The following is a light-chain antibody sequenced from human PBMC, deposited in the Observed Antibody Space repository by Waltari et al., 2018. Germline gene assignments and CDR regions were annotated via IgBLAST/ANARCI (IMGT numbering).Light chain of an antibody. V-gene: IGKV1-5*03. J-gene: IGKJ1*01. CDR1: QSINSW. CDR3: HQHHTTPWT. CDR2: KAS. Sequence: DIQMTQSPSTLSASVGDRVTITCRASQSINSWLAWYQQKPGKAPNLLISKASTLESGVPSRFSGSGSGTEFTLTISSLQAEDVAVYYCHQHHTTPWTFGQGTEVEI.